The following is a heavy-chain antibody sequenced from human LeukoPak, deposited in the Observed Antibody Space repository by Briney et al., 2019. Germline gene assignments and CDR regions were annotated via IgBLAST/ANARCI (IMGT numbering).Heavy chain of an antibody. CDR1: GGSISKYY. V-gene: IGHV4-59*13. Sequence: PSETLSLTCTVSGGSISKYYWSWIRQPPGKGLEWIGYIYYSGSTNYNPSLESRVTISVDTSKNQFSLKLDSVTAADTAVYYCARGRSGSYHSPFDYWGQGTLVTVSS. J-gene: IGHJ4*02. CDR2: IYYSGST. CDR3: ARGRSGSYHSPFDY. D-gene: IGHD1-26*01.